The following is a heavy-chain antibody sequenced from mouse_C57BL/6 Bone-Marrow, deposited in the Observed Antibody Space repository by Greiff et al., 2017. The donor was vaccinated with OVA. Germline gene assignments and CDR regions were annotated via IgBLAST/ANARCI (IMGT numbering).Heavy chain of an antibody. J-gene: IGHJ3*01. CDR3: ARGYDYDPLFAY. Sequence: EVQLQESGPGLVKPSQSLSLTCSVTGYSITSGYYWNWIRQFPGNKLEWMGYISYDGSNNYNPSLKNRISITRDTSKNQFFLKLNSVTTEDTATYYCARGYDYDPLFAYWGQGTLVTVSA. CDR1: GYSITSGYY. D-gene: IGHD2-4*01. CDR2: ISYDGSN. V-gene: IGHV3-6*01.